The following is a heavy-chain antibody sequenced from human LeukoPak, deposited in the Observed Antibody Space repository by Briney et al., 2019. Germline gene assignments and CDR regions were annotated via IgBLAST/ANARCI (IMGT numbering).Heavy chain of an antibody. CDR3: ARSYGDYVVSGFGAFDI. J-gene: IGHJ3*02. CDR2: IGGSNGDI. V-gene: IGHV3-11*03. Sequence: GGSLRLSCAASGFAFSDCYMTWIRQAPGKGLEYISYIGGSNGDITYADSVRGRFTVSRDNAKNSLYLQMNSLRVEDTAVYYCARSYGDYVVSGFGAFDIWGQGTMVTVSS. D-gene: IGHD4-17*01. CDR1: GFAFSDCY.